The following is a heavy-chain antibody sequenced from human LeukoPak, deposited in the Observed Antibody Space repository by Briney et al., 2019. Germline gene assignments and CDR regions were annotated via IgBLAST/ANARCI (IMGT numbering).Heavy chain of an antibody. J-gene: IGHJ4*02. V-gene: IGHV3-23*01. CDR1: GFTFSSYA. D-gene: IGHD5-18*01. CDR3: AKHRGYSYGYYFDY. Sequence: PGGSLRLSCAASGFTFSSYAMSWVRQAPGKGLEWVSAISGSGGSTYYADSVKGRFTISRDNSKNTLYLQMNSLRAEDTAVYHCAKHRGYSYGYYFDYWGQGTLVTVSS. CDR2: ISGSGGST.